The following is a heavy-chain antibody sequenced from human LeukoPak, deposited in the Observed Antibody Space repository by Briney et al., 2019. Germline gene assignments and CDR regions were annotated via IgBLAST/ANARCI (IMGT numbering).Heavy chain of an antibody. Sequence: GGSLRLSCAASGFTFSSYAMTWVRQAPGKGLEWVSYISSSGSTIYYADSVKGRFTISRDNAKNSLYLQMNTLRAEDTSVYYCARVTSGGHYYWGQGTLVTVSS. CDR1: GFTFSSYA. J-gene: IGHJ4*02. V-gene: IGHV3-48*04. D-gene: IGHD2-15*01. CDR3: ARVTSGGHYY. CDR2: ISSSGSTI.